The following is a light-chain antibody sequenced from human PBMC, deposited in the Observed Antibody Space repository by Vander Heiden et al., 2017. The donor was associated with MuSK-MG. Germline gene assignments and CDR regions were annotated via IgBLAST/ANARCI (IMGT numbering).Light chain of an antibody. V-gene: IGLV1-44*01. Sequence: QSVLTQPPSASGTPGQRVTISCSGSSSNIGSNTVNWYQQLPGTAPKLRIYSNNQRPSGVPDRFSGSKSGTSASLAISGLQAEDEADYYCAAWDDSLSGWVFGGGTKLTVL. J-gene: IGLJ3*02. CDR3: AAWDDSLSGWV. CDR2: SNN. CDR1: SSNIGSNT.